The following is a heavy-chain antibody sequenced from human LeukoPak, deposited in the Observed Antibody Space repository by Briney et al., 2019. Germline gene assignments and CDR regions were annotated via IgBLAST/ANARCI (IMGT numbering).Heavy chain of an antibody. D-gene: IGHD5-24*01. CDR2: ISYSGST. CDR1: GGSITTYY. Sequence: KPSETLSLTCTVSGGSITTYYWNWIRQPPGKGLEWIGSISYSGSTDYNSSLKSRVTISSDTSKNHISLKLTSVTAADTAVYYCARDRRDGYNFRWFDPWGQGTLVTVSS. V-gene: IGHV4-59*01. CDR3: ARDRRDGYNFRWFDP. J-gene: IGHJ5*02.